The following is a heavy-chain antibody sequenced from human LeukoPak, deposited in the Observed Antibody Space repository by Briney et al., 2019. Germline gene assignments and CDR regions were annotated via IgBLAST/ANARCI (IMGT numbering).Heavy chain of an antibody. V-gene: IGHV1-69*04. CDR1: GGTFSSYA. CDR3: ARESGDRYSGRYFYFDY. CDR2: IITILGIA. D-gene: IGHD1-26*01. Sequence: SVKVSCKASGGTFSSYAISWVRQAPGQGLEWMGRIITILGIANYAQKLQGRVTITPDKSTSTAYMELSSLRSEDTAVYYCARESGDRYSGRYFYFDYWGQGTLVTVSS. J-gene: IGHJ4*02.